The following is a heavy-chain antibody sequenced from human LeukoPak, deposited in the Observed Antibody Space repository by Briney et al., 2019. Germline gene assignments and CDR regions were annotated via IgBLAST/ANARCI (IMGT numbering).Heavy chain of an antibody. CDR3: ARGPFWSGYYDD. J-gene: IGHJ4*02. D-gene: IGHD3-3*01. CDR2: ISSSSSYI. CDR1: GFTFSSYS. Sequence: GGALSLSCPSSGFTFSSYSIHWVLHAPAPRLERVASISSSSSYIYYADSVKGRFTISRDNAKNSLYLQMNSLRAEDTAVYYCARGPFWSGYYDDWGQGTLVTVSS. V-gene: IGHV3-21*04.